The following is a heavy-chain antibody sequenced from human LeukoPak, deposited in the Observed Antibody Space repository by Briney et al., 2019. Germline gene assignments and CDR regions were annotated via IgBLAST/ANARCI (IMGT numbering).Heavy chain of an antibody. Sequence: GGSLRLSCAASGFPFTDAWMSWVRQAPGKGLEWVGRIKSKTHGGTTDYAAPVKGRFIISRDDSKHTVYLQMNSLKTDDTAVYCCTTDRGIMELPLFDFWGLGTRVTVSS. CDR2: IKSKTHGGTT. CDR3: TTDRGIMELPLFDF. D-gene: IGHD3-10*01. CDR1: GFPFTDAW. V-gene: IGHV3-15*01. J-gene: IGHJ5*01.